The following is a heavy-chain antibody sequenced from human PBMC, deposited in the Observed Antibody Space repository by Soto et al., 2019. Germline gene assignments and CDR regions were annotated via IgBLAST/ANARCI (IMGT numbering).Heavy chain of an antibody. V-gene: IGHV3-30*03. D-gene: IGHD3-10*01. CDR3: ARDSGWPILNFDN. J-gene: IGHJ4*02. Sequence: GSLRLSCAASDFDFSSYGIHWVRQAPGKGLEWVAASSYDGRETFYADSAKGRFTVSKEMSKNTAFLQMNALRHEETAVYFCARDSGWPILNFDNWGQGTPVTVSS. CDR1: DFDFSSYG. CDR2: SSYDGRET.